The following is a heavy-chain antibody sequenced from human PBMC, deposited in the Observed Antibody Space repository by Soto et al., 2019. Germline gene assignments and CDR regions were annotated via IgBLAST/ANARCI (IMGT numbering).Heavy chain of an antibody. CDR1: GGSISSSSYY. CDR2: IYYSGST. V-gene: IGHV4-39*01. D-gene: IGHD3-3*01. Sequence: SETLSLTCTVSGGSISSSSYYWGWIRQPPGKGLEWIGSIYYSGSTYYNPSLKSRVTISVDTSKNQFSLKLSSVTAADTAVYYCARQVFWSGYYYYMDVWGKGTTVTVSS. J-gene: IGHJ6*03. CDR3: ARQVFWSGYYYYMDV.